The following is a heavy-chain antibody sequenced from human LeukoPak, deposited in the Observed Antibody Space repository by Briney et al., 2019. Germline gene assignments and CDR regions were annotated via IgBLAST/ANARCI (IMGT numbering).Heavy chain of an antibody. CDR1: GFTFSSYW. J-gene: IGHJ4*02. D-gene: IGHD1-26*01. V-gene: IGHV3-74*01. CDR2: ISSDGSST. Sequence: PGGSLRLSCAASGFTFSSYWMHWVRQPPGKGLVWVSRISSDGSSTTYADSVKGRFTISRDNAKNTLFLQMNSLRAEDTAVYYCARGYSGTYRLDYWGRGTLVTVSS. CDR3: ARGYSGTYRLDY.